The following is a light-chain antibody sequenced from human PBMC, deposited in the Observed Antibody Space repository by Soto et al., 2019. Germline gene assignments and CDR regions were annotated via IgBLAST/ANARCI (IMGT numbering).Light chain of an antibody. V-gene: IGLV4-69*01. J-gene: IGLJ2*01. CDR1: SGHSSYA. CDR3: QTWGTGGVV. Sequence: QSVLTQSPSASASLGASVKLTCTLSSGHSSYAIAWHQQQPEKGPRYLMKLNSDGSHSKGDGIPDRFSGSSSGAERYLTISSLQSEDEAVYYCQTWGTGGVVFGGGTKLTVL. CDR2: LNSDGSH.